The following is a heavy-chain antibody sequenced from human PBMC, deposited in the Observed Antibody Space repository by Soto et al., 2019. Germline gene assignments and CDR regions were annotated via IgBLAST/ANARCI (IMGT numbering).Heavy chain of an antibody. J-gene: IGHJ4*02. CDR2: ITPFNGNT. Sequence: VASVNVSCKGSGNTLTYVYLHWARQAPGQALEWMGWITPFNGNTKYAQKFQDRVTFTGDTSLNTAYMELSSLRSDDTAMFYCASGRYDASGYFDYWGQVALVTISS. V-gene: IGHV1-45*02. CDR3: ASGRYDASGYFDY. D-gene: IGHD3-22*01. CDR1: GNTLTYVY.